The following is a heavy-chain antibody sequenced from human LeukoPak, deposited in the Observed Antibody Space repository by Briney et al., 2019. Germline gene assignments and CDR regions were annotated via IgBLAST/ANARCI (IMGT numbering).Heavy chain of an antibody. V-gene: IGHV4-59*12. D-gene: IGHD3-10*01. CDR3: ARDGMVRGVNCAFDI. CDR2: IYYSGST. Sequence: SETLSLTCTVSGGSISSYYWSWIRQPPGKGLEWIGYIYYSGSTNYNPSLKSRVTMSVDTSKNQFSLKLSSVTAADTAVYYCARDGMVRGVNCAFDIWGQGTMVTVSS. CDR1: GGSISSYY. J-gene: IGHJ3*02.